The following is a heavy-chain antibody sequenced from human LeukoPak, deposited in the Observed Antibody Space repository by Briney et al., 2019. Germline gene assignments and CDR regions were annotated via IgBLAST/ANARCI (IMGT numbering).Heavy chain of an antibody. CDR3: VRSGGYCSSTTCHAEYFDL. CDR2: INHSGST. CDR1: GGSFSGYY. D-gene: IGHD2-2*01. V-gene: IGHV4-34*01. Sequence: SETLSLTCAVYGGSFSGYYWSWIRQPPGKGLEWIGEINHSGSTNYNPSLKSRVTISVDTSKNQFSLKLSSVIAADTAVYYCVRSGGYCSSTTCHAEYFDLWGRGTLVSVSS. J-gene: IGHJ2*01.